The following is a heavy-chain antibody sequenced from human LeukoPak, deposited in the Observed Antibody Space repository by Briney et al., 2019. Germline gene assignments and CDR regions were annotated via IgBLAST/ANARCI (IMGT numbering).Heavy chain of an antibody. CDR3: AREGYYYGSGSDRADAFDV. V-gene: IGHV3-30*04. CDR1: GFTFTSDA. J-gene: IGHJ3*01. D-gene: IGHD3-10*01. Sequence: PGRSLRLSCAASGFTFTSDAMHWVRQAPGTGLQWVAFISYDGSNEYYADSVKGRFTISTENSKNTLYLKMNSLSAEDRAVYYCAREGYYYGSGSDRADAFDVWGHGTMVTVSS. CDR2: ISYDGSNE.